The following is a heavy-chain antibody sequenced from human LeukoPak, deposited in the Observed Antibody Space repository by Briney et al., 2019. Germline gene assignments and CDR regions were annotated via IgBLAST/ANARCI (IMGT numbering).Heavy chain of an antibody. Sequence: PSETLSLTCTASGGSISSSSYYWGWIRQPPGKGLEWIGSIYYSGSTYYNPSLKSRVTISVDTSKNQFSLKLSSVTAVDTAVYYCARSVTYYYDSSGYYYALDYWGQGTLVTVSS. J-gene: IGHJ4*02. CDR3: ARSVTYYYDSSGYYYALDY. V-gene: IGHV4-39*07. CDR1: GGSISSSSYY. D-gene: IGHD3-22*01. CDR2: IYYSGST.